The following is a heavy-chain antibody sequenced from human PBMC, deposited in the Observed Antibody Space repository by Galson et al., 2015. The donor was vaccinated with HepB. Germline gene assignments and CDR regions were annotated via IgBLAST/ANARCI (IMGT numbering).Heavy chain of an antibody. D-gene: IGHD3-10*01. Sequence: SLRLSCAASGFTFSHYAMYWVRQAPGKGLEYASQISSNSFGKKYADSVKGRFTISRDNSRDTLFLEMSSLMSDDTAVYYCAKDKTLYYNGGALDSWGQGTLVTVSS. J-gene: IGHJ1*01. CDR2: ISSNSFGK. CDR3: AKDKTLYYNGGALDS. CDR1: GFTFSHYA. V-gene: IGHV3-64D*06.